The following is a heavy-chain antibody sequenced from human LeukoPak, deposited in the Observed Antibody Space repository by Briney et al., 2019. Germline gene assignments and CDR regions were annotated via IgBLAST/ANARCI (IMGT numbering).Heavy chain of an antibody. Sequence: PSETLSLTCTVSDDSISTDAYYWSWIRHHPGKDLEWIGYIHHSGTTYYNPSLKSRVAISIDTSKNQFSLNLRSVTAADTAVYYCGRRGLVEDAFDIWGQGTMVTVSS. V-gene: IGHV4-31*03. CDR1: DDSISTDAYY. CDR3: GRRGLVEDAFDI. D-gene: IGHD3/OR15-3a*01. CDR2: IHHSGTT. J-gene: IGHJ3*02.